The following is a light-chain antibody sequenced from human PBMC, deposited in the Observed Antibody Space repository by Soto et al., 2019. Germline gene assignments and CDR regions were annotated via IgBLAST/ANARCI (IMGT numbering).Light chain of an antibody. CDR1: QSISTW. Sequence: DIQMTQSPSTLSASVGDRVTITCRASQSISTWVAWYQQKPGKAPKVLIYDASSLQSGVPSRFSGSGSGTEFTLTISRLQPDDFATYYCQHYNSYSEAFGQGTKV. V-gene: IGKV1-5*01. J-gene: IGKJ1*01. CDR3: QHYNSYSEA. CDR2: DAS.